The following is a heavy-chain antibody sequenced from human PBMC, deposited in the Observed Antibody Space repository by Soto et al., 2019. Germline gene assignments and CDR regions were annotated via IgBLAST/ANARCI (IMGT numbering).Heavy chain of an antibody. J-gene: IGHJ5*02. D-gene: IGHD2-8*01. V-gene: IGHV3-11*01. CDR2: ISGGGDVI. CDR1: GFTFSDYY. Sequence: GGSLRLSCAASGFTFSDYYMAWIRQAPGKGLEWLSYISGGGDVIHYADSVKGRFTVSRDNARNSLYLQMNSLRVEYTAVYYCARRGVTLCTNIDCHVSWFDPWGHGNLVTVSS. CDR3: ARRGVTLCTNIDCHVSWFDP.